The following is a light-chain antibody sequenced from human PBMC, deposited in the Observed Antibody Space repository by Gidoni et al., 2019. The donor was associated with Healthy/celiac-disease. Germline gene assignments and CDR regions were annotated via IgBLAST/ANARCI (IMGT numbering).Light chain of an antibody. CDR2: AAS. Sequence: DIQLTHSPSSLSASVGDSVTITCRASKSSSNYLVWYQQKPGKVTQLLIYAASTLHSGVPSRFSGSGSGTDFTLTISSLQAEDVATYYCQKYNSAPQTFGQGTKVEIK. CDR1: KSSSNY. V-gene: IGKV1-27*01. J-gene: IGKJ1*01. CDR3: QKYNSAPQT.